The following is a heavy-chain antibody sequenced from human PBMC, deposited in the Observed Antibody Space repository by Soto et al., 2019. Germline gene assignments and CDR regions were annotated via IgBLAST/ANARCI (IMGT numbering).Heavy chain of an antibody. CDR2: ISGSGGST. CDR1: GFTFSTYA. D-gene: IGHD6-19*01. CDR3: AKDWDIAVAGLLTY. Sequence: EVQLLESGGGLVQPGGSLRLSCAASGFTFSTYAMSWVRQAPGKGVEWVSAISGSGGSTYYADSVKGRFTISRDNSKNTLYLQMNSLRAEDTAVYYCAKDWDIAVAGLLTYWGQGTLVTVSS. J-gene: IGHJ4*02. V-gene: IGHV3-23*01.